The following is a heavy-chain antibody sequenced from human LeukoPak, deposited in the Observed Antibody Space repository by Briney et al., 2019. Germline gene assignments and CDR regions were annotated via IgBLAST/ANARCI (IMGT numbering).Heavy chain of an antibody. V-gene: IGHV1-18*01. CDR3: ARVLDDSDSGNFLDY. Sequence: ASVKVSCKASGYTFTSHDITWARQAPEQGLEWMGWISAYNGYTNYAQKLQGRVTVTTDTSTSTAYLELRSLRSDDTAVYYCARVLDDSDSGNFLDYWGQGTLVTVSS. J-gene: IGHJ4*02. CDR2: ISAYNGYT. CDR1: GYTFTSHD. D-gene: IGHD3-10*01.